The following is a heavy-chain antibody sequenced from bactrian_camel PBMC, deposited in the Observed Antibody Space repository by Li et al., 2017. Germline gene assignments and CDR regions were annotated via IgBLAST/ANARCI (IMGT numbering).Heavy chain of an antibody. CDR3: ANDGTLVAGTLAGY. V-gene: IGHV3S63*01. J-gene: IGHJ6*01. CDR2: IEDNGRI. CDR1: GLISNNYG. D-gene: IGHD6*01. Sequence: HVQLVESGGGSVQAGGSLKLACSASGLISNNYGMGWFRQDPGKEREGVACIEDNGRISYADSVEGRFTISKDNAKSTLFLQMDSLKTEDMAMYYCANDGTLVAGTLAGYWGQGTQVTVS.